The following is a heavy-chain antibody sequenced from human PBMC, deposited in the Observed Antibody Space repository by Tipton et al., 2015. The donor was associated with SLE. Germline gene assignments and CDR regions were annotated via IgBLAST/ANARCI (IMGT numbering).Heavy chain of an antibody. V-gene: IGHV4-39*07. D-gene: IGHD3-22*01. J-gene: IGHJ4*02. CDR1: GGSITRDYYY. CDR2: IFYNGSP. CDR3: ARSNPYDSSGYSH. Sequence: TLSLTCTVSGGSITRDYYYWAWFRQPPGRGLEWIGTIFYNGSPYYNPSLKSRVTISLDTSKSHFSLKLTSVTAADTAIYYCARSNPYDSSGYSHWGQGALVTVSS.